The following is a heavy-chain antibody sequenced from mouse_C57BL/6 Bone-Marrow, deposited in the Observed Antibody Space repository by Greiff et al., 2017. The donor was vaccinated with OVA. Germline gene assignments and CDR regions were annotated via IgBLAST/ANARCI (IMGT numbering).Heavy chain of an antibody. Sequence: EVQLVESGGGLVQPGGSLKLSCAASGFTFSDYGMAWVRQAPRKGPEWVAFLSNLAYSIYYADTVTGRFTISRENAKNTLYLEMSSLRSEDTAMYYCARHLQCYAMDYWGQGTSVTVSS. J-gene: IGHJ4*01. D-gene: IGHD6-1*01. V-gene: IGHV5-15*01. CDR2: LSNLAYSI. CDR1: GFTFSDYG. CDR3: ARHLQCYAMDY.